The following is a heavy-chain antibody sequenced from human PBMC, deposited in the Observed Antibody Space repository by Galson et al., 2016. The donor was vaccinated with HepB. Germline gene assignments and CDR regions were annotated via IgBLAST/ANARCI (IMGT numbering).Heavy chain of an antibody. V-gene: IGHV1-69*06. CDR3: ARAFYSDTSAYSPRRAFDI. CDR1: GGTFSSYV. CDR2: IIPMFGTA. J-gene: IGHJ3*02. D-gene: IGHD3-22*01. Sequence: SVKVSCKASGGTFSSYVISWVRQAPGQGLEWMGGIIPMFGTANYAQKFQGRVTITADKSSRTAYMELSSLRSEDTAVYYCARAFYSDTSAYSPRRAFDIWGQGTMVTVSS.